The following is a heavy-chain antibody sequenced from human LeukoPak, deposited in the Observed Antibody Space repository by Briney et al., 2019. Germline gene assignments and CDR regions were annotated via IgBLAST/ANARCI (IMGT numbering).Heavy chain of an antibody. CDR1: GFTFSSYA. V-gene: IGHV3-30-3*01. CDR3: TRNFGS. CDR2: ISYDGSNK. J-gene: IGHJ4*02. Sequence: GRSLRPSCAASGFTFSSYAMHWVRQAPGKGLEWVAVISYDGSNKYYADSVKGRFTISRDNAKNSLYLQMNSLRAEDTAVYYCTRNFGSWGQGTLVTVSS.